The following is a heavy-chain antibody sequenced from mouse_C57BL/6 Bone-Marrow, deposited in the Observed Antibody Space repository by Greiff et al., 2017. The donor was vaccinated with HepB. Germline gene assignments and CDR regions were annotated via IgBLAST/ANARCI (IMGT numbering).Heavy chain of an antibody. Sequence: QVQLKQSGAELARPGASVKMSCKASGYTFTSYTMHWVKQRPGQGLEWIGYINPSSGYTKYNQKFKDKATLTADKSSSTAYMQLSSLTSEDSAVYYCARMDMDAWFAYWVQGTLVTVSA. J-gene: IGHJ3*01. CDR3: ARMDMDAWFAY. V-gene: IGHV1-4*01. D-gene: IGHD1-1*02. CDR1: GYTFTSYT. CDR2: INPSSGYT.